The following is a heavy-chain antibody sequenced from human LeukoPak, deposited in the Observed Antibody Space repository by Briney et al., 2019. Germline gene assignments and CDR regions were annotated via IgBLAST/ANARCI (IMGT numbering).Heavy chain of an antibody. CDR1: GFTFSSYS. V-gene: IGHV3-48*04. CDR3: ARWEITMVRDREDAFDI. Sequence: PGGSLRLSCAASGFTFSSYSMNWVRQAPGKGLEWVSYISSSSSTIYYADSVKGRFTISRDNAKNSLYLQMNSLRAEDTAVYYCARWEITMVRDREDAFDIWGQGTMVTVSS. J-gene: IGHJ3*02. D-gene: IGHD3-10*01. CDR2: ISSSSSTI.